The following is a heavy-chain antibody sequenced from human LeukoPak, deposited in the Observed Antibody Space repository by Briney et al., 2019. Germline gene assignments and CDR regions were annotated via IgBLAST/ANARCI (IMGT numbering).Heavy chain of an antibody. D-gene: IGHD3-22*01. J-gene: IGHJ4*02. V-gene: IGHV3-23*01. CDR3: VEYYDSSVPFDY. Sequence: PGGSLRLSCAASGFTFSSYAMSWVRQATGKGLEWVSAISGSGGSTYYADSVKGRFTISRDNSKNTLYLQMNSLRAEDTAVYYCVEYYDSSVPFDYWGQGTLVTVSS. CDR1: GFTFSSYA. CDR2: ISGSGGST.